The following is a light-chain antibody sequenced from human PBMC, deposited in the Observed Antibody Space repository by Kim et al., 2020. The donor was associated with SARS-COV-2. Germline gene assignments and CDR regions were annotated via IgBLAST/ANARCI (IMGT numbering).Light chain of an antibody. J-gene: IGKJ4*01. CDR2: GAS. V-gene: IGKV3-15*01. CDR1: QSVSSN. CDR3: QQYNNWPRLT. Sequence: EIVMTQSPATLSVPPGERATLSCRASQSVSSNLVWYQQKPGQAPRLLIYGASTRTSGIPARFSGSGSGTEFTLTISSLQSEDFAVYYCQQYNNWPRLTFGGGTKVDIK.